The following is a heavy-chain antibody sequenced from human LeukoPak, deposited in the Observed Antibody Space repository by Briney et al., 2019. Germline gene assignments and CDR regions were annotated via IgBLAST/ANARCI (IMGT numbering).Heavy chain of an antibody. Sequence: GGSLRLSCAASGFPLSDYYMSWIRQAPGKGLEWVSYITSSGDPIYYADSVKGRFTISRDNAKNSLYLEMNSLRAEDTAVYYCARGHYVLPHWGQGTLVTVSS. V-gene: IGHV3-11*01. CDR1: GFPLSDYY. CDR3: ARGHYVLPH. J-gene: IGHJ4*02. CDR2: ITSSGDPI. D-gene: IGHD3-10*02.